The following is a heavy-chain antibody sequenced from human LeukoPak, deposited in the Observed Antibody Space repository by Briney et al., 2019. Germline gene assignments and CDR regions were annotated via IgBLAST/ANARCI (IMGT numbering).Heavy chain of an antibody. CDR1: GGSLSSDSYY. J-gene: IGHJ4*02. D-gene: IGHD3-22*01. CDR3: ARQGYSDSSGYYSALEY. Sequence: SETLSLTCTVSGGSLSSDSYYWGWIRQPPGKGLEWIGSIYYSGRTYYKSSLKSRVTISVDTSKNHFSLKLSSVTAADTAVYYCARQGYSDSSGYYSALEYWGQGTLVTVSS. CDR2: IYYSGRT. V-gene: IGHV4-39*01.